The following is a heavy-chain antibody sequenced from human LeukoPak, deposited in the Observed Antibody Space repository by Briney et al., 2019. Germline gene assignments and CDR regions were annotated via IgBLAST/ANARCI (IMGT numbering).Heavy chain of an antibody. V-gene: IGHV3-23*01. J-gene: IGHJ4*02. CDR2: ISGSGGST. Sequence: GGSLRLSCAASGFTFSSYAMGWVRQAPGKGLEWVSAISGSGGSTYYADSVKGRFTISRDNSKNTLYLQMNSLRAEDTAVYYCAKGLDVVVVVEDYWGQGTLVTVSS. D-gene: IGHD2-15*01. CDR3: AKGLDVVVVVEDY. CDR1: GFTFSSYA.